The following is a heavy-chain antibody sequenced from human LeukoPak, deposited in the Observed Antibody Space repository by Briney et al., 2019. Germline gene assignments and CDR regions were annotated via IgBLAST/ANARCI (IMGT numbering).Heavy chain of an antibody. D-gene: IGHD3-16*01. CDR3: ARDLLVFGGRGMESSPDY. CDR1: GYTFTSYY. CDR2: INPSGGST. J-gene: IGHJ4*02. V-gene: IGHV1-46*01. Sequence: GASVKVSCKASGYTFTSYYMHWVRQAPGQGLEWMGIINPSGGSTSYAQKFQGRVTMTRDMSTSTVYMELSSLRSEDTAVYYCARDLLVFGGRGMESSPDYWGQGTLVTVSS.